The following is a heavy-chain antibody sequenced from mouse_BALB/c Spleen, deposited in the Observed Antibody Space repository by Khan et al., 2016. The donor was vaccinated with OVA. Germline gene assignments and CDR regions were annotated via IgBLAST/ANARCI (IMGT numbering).Heavy chain of an antibody. CDR3: ARSKYLASY. V-gene: IGHV2-9*02. D-gene: IGHD6-2*01. J-gene: IGHJ2*01. CDR2: IWAGGGT. CDR1: GYSLTRYG. Sequence: VQLQESGPGLVAPSQSLSITCTVSGYSLTRYGVHWVRQPPGKGLEWLGLIWAGGGTNYYWALMSRLSISIDNTKSLVFLRRNSLQTDDTALYYCARSKYLASYWGQGTTLTVSS.